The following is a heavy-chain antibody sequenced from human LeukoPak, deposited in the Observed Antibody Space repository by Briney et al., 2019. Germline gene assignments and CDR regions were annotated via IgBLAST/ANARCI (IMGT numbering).Heavy chain of an antibody. CDR2: ISGSGGST. V-gene: IGHV3-23*01. CDR1: GFTFSGYA. Sequence: PGGSLRLSCAASGFTFSGYAMSWVRQAPGKGLEWVSSISGSGGSTYYADSVKGRFAISRDNSKHTLYLQMNSLRAEDTAVYYCAQVLTVMTVAGSVGYWGQGTLVTVSS. J-gene: IGHJ4*02. CDR3: AQVLTVMTVAGSVGY. D-gene: IGHD3-22*01.